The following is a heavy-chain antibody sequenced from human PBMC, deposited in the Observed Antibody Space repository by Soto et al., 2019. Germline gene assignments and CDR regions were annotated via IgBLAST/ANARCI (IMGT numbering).Heavy chain of an antibody. D-gene: IGHD4-4*01. Sequence: PTLVNPTETLTLTCTVSGFSLSKARMGVSWIRQPPGKALEWLAHIFWNDERSYSPSLKSRLTITKDTSKNQVVLTMTNMDPVDTATYYCAHYSNYVIGYWGQGTLVTVSS. CDR3: AHYSNYVIGY. CDR1: GFSLSKARMG. J-gene: IGHJ4*02. V-gene: IGHV2-26*01. CDR2: IFWNDER.